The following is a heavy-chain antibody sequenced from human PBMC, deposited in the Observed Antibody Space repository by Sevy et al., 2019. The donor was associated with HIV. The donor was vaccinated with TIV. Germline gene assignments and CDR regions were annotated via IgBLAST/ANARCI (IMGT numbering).Heavy chain of an antibody. Sequence: GGSLRLSCAASGFTFSSYSMNWVRQAPGKGLEWVSYISSSSSTIYYADSVKGRFTISRDNAKNGRYLQMNSLRDEDTAVYYCAREYGTNGVCLYNDAFDIWGQGTKATVSS. J-gene: IGHJ3*02. CDR2: ISSSSSTI. CDR1: GFTFSSYS. D-gene: IGHD2-8*01. V-gene: IGHV3-48*02. CDR3: AREYGTNGVCLYNDAFDI.